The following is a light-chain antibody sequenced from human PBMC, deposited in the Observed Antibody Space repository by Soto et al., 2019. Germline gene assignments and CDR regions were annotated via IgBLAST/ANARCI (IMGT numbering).Light chain of an antibody. CDR3: QQYGSPWP. CDR2: GAS. CDR1: QSVSSSY. Sequence: EIVLTQSPGTLSLSPGERATLSCRASQSVSSSYLAWYQQKPGQAPRLLIYGASSRATGIPDRFSGSGYGTEFTLTISRLEPEDFAVYYCQQYGSPWPFGQGTKVEIK. V-gene: IGKV3-20*01. J-gene: IGKJ1*01.